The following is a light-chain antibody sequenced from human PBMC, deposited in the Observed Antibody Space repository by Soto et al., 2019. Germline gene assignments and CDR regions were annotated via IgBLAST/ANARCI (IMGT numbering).Light chain of an antibody. Sequence: DIQMTQSPSSVSASVGDRVTITCRASQGISNWLAWYQQKPGKAPSLLIHAASSWQSGVPSRFSGSGYGTDFTLTISSLQPEDFATYFCQQPNSRPVTFGPGTKVDIK. J-gene: IGKJ3*01. V-gene: IGKV1-12*01. CDR3: QQPNSRPVT. CDR1: QGISNW. CDR2: AAS.